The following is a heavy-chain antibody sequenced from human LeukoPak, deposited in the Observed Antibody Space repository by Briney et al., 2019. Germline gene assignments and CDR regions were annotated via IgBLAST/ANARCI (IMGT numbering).Heavy chain of an antibody. Sequence: GASVKVSCKASGYTFTVYYMHWVRQAPGQGLEWMGLINPNSGGTNYAQKFQARATMTRDTSISTAYMELSRLRSDDTAVYYCARDMEYQLPQQGSYYYYMDVWGKGTTVTVSS. CDR3: ARDMEYQLPQQGSYYYYMDV. V-gene: IGHV1-2*02. J-gene: IGHJ6*03. D-gene: IGHD2-2*01. CDR1: GYTFTVYY. CDR2: INPNSGGT.